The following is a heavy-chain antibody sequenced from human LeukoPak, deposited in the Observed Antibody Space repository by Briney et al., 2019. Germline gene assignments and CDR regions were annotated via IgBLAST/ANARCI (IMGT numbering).Heavy chain of an antibody. J-gene: IGHJ4*02. CDR3: ARVEYSSGYSPDY. D-gene: IGHD3-22*01. Sequence: GASVKVSCKASGYTFTSYDINWVRQATGQGLEWMGWMNPNSGNTGYAQKFQGRVTITADESTSTAYMELSSLRSEDTAVYYCARVEYSSGYSPDYWGQGTLVTVSS. V-gene: IGHV1-8*03. CDR2: MNPNSGNT. CDR1: GYTFTSYD.